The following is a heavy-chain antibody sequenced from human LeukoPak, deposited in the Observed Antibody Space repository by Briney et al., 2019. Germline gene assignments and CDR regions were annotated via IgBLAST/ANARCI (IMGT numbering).Heavy chain of an antibody. V-gene: IGHV4-34*01. CDR2: INHSGST. D-gene: IGHD6-19*01. Sequence: SETLSLTCAVYGGSFSGYYWSWIRQPPGKGLEWIGEINHSGSTNYNPSLKSRVTISVDTSKNQFSLKLSSVTAADTAVYYCARSSSGWFQYYFDYWGQGTLVTVSS. J-gene: IGHJ4*02. CDR3: ARSSSGWFQYYFDY. CDR1: GGSFSGYY.